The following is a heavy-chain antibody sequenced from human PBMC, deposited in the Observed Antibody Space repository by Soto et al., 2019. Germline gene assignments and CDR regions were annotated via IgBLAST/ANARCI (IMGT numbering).Heavy chain of an antibody. D-gene: IGHD3-10*01. CDR3: ARDLPGSGPSYFDY. V-gene: IGHV4-59*01. CDR2: IYYSGST. Sequence: PSETLSLTCTVSGGSISSYYWSWIRQPPGKGLEWIGYIYYSGSTNYNPSLKSRVTISVDTSKNQFSLKLSSVTAADTAVYYCARDLPGSGPSYFDYWGQGTLVTVSS. CDR1: GGSISSYY. J-gene: IGHJ4*02.